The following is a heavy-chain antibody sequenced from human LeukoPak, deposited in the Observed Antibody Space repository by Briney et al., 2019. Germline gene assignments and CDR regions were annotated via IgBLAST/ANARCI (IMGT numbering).Heavy chain of an antibody. CDR2: INPNSGGT. D-gene: IGHD2-2*01. V-gene: IGHV1-2*02. CDR3: ARLKAVVVPAAMYSGAGTGYYFDY. Sequence: ASVKVSCXASGYTFTGYYMHWVRQAPGQGLEWMGWINPNSGGTNYAQKFQGRVTMTRDTSISTAYMELSRLRSDDTAVYYCARLKAVVVPAAMYSGAGTGYYFDYWGQGTLVTVSS. J-gene: IGHJ4*02. CDR1: GYTFTGYY.